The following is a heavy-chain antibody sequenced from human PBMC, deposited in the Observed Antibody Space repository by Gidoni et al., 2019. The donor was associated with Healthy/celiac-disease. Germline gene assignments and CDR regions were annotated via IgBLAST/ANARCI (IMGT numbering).Heavy chain of an antibody. D-gene: IGHD3-22*01. J-gene: IGHJ4*02. CDR2: ISGSGGST. CDR1: GFTFSSYA. Sequence: EVQLLESGGGLVQPGGSLRLSCAASGFTFSSYAMSWVRQTPGKGLEWVSAISGSGGSTYYADSVKGRFTISRDNSKNTLYLQMNSLRAEDTAVYYCAKGPGYYYDSSGYYRFDYWGQGTLVTVSS. CDR3: AKGPGYYYDSSGYYRFDY. V-gene: IGHV3-23*01.